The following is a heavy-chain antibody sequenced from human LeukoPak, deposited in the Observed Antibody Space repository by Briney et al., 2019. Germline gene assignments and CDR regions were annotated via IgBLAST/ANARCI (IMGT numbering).Heavy chain of an antibody. CDR3: ARDIMGSRGESTNWFGP. Sequence: GGSLRLPCAASGFTFTSYTMNWVRQAPGKGLEWVSSITSSSSYIYYADSVKGRFTISRDNAKNSLYLQMNSLRAEDTAVYYCARDIMGSRGESTNWFGPWGPVAPVTVSS. CDR1: GFTFTSYT. V-gene: IGHV3-21*01. J-gene: IGHJ5*02. D-gene: IGHD3-16*01. CDR2: ITSSSSYI.